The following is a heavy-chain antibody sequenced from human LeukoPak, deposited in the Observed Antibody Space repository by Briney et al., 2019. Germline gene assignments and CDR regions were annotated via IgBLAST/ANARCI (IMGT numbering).Heavy chain of an antibody. CDR3: ALPGIAASGTFDY. CDR1: GFTVSNNY. CDR2: IYSGGTT. D-gene: IGHD6-13*01. J-gene: IGHJ4*02. V-gene: IGHV3-66*01. Sequence: GGSLRLSCAASGFTVSNNYVSWVRQAPGKGLEWVSVIYSGGTTYYADSVKGRFTISRDNSKNTLYLQMNSLRAEDTAAYYCALPGIAASGTFDYWGQGTLVSVSS.